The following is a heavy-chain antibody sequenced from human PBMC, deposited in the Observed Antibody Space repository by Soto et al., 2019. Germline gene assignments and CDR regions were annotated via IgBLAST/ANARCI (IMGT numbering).Heavy chain of an antibody. J-gene: IGHJ4*02. Sequence: SATLSLTCAVTGGSLSGYYWRWIRQPPGKGLEWIGEVKDGGHTNYSPSLRGRVTISSDTSNNQFSLRLNSVTAADTGVYYCARGQEGVVATHWDQGSLVTVS. CDR1: GGSLSGYY. CDR2: VKDGGHT. V-gene: IGHV4-34*01. CDR3: ARGQEGVVATH. D-gene: IGHD5-12*01.